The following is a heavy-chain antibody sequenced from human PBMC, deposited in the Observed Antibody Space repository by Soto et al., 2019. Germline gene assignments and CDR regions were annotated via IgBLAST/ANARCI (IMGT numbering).Heavy chain of an antibody. J-gene: IGHJ4*02. V-gene: IGHV3-23*01. Sequence: EVQLLESGGGLVQPGGSLRLSCAASGFTFSNYAMSWVRQAPGKGLELVSTIIDSGGSTYYADSVKGRFAISRDNSKNTLYLQMNSLRGEDTALYFCVRGTVAPDNWGQGTLVTVSS. D-gene: IGHD2-15*01. CDR3: VRGTVAPDN. CDR1: GFTFSNYA. CDR2: IIDSGGST.